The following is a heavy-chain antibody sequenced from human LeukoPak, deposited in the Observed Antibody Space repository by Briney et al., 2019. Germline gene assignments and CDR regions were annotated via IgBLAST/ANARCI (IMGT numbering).Heavy chain of an antibody. CDR3: ARDLVMAYGDYLRSDY. CDR1: RGTFSSYA. Sequence: GASVKVSCKASRGTFSSYAISWVRQAPGQGLEWMGRIIPIFGTANYAQKFQGRVTITTDESTSTAYMELSSLRSEDTAVYYCARDLVMAYGDYLRSDYWGQGTLVTVSS. V-gene: IGHV1-69*05. CDR2: IIPIFGTA. D-gene: IGHD4-17*01. J-gene: IGHJ4*02.